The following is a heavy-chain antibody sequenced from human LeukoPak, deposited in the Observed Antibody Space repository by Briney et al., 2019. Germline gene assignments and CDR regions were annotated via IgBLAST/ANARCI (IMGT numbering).Heavy chain of an antibody. D-gene: IGHD1-26*01. CDR3: AREFRKGWDWFDP. Sequence: PSETLSLTCTVSGGSIISGTNYWSWIRQPAGKGLEWFGRIHAGGSTTYNPSLKSRVTLSADTSNTQFSLKRSSVTAADTAVYYCAREFRKGWDWFDPWGEGTLVTVSS. CDR2: IHAGGST. V-gene: IGHV4-61*02. CDR1: GGSIISGTNY. J-gene: IGHJ5*02.